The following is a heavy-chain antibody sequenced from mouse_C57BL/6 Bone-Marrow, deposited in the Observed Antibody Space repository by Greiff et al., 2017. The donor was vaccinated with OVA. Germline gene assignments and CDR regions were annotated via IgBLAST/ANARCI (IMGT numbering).Heavy chain of an antibody. CDR3: ARGNFGSSFYAMDY. Sequence: VQLQQSVAELVRPGASVKLSCTASGFNIKNTYMHWVKQRPEQGLEWIGRIDPANDNNKYAPTFQGKAPMTADTSSNTAYLQLSSLSSEDTAVYCCARGNFGSSFYAMDYWGQGTSVTVSS. J-gene: IGHJ4*01. CDR1: GFNIKNTY. D-gene: IGHD1-1*01. V-gene: IGHV14-3*01. CDR2: IDPANDNN.